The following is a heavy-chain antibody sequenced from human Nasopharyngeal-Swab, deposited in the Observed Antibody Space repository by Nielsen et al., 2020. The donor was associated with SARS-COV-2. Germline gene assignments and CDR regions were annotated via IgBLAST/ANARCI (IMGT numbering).Heavy chain of an antibody. CDR2: MNPNSGNT. Sequence: ASVKVSCKASGYTFTSYDINWVRQATGQGLEWMGWMNPNSGNTGYAQKFQGRVTMTRNTSISTAYMELSSLRSEDTAVYYCARGDIFFGGEIEDIVVVPAAMGFDYWGQGTLVTVSS. CDR1: GYTFTSYD. V-gene: IGHV1-8*01. D-gene: IGHD2-2*01. J-gene: IGHJ4*02. CDR3: ARGDIFFGGEIEDIVVVPAAMGFDY.